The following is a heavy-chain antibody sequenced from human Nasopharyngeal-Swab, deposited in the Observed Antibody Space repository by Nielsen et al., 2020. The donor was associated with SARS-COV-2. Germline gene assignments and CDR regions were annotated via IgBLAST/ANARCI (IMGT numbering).Heavy chain of an antibody. CDR3: ARDRIAVAGIIDY. CDR1: GFTFSSYG. Sequence: GGSLRLSCAASGFTFSSYGMHWVRQAPGKGLEWVAVIWYDGSNKYYADSVKGRFTISRDNSKNTLYLQMNSLRAEDTAVCYCARDRIAVAGIIDYWGQGTLVTVSS. J-gene: IGHJ4*02. CDR2: IWYDGSNK. V-gene: IGHV3-33*01. D-gene: IGHD6-19*01.